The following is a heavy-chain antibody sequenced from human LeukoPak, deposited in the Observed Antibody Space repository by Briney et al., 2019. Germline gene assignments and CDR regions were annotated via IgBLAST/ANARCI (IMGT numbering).Heavy chain of an antibody. D-gene: IGHD3-10*01. Sequence: GGSLRLSCAASGFTFSSYEMNWVRQAPGKGLEWVSYISSSGSTIYYADSVKGRFTISRDNAKNSLNLQMNSLRAEDTAVYYCARDGVRGVIANYWGQGTLVTVSS. V-gene: IGHV3-48*03. CDR1: GFTFSSYE. J-gene: IGHJ4*02. CDR2: ISSSGSTI. CDR3: ARDGVRGVIANY.